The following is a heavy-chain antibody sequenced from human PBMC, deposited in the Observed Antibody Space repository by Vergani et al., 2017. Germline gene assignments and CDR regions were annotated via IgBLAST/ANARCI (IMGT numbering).Heavy chain of an antibody. CDR3: ARQGPYCSSTSCYFYYGMDV. Sequence: QVQLVQSGAEVKKPGSSVKVSCKASGGTFSSYAISWVRQAPGQGLEWMGGIIPIFGTANYAQKFQGRVTITADESTSTAYMELSSLRSEDTAVYYCARQGPYCSSTSCYFYYGMDVWGQGTTVTVSS. CDR2: IIPIFGTA. J-gene: IGHJ6*02. D-gene: IGHD2-2*01. CDR1: GGTFSSYA. V-gene: IGHV1-69*01.